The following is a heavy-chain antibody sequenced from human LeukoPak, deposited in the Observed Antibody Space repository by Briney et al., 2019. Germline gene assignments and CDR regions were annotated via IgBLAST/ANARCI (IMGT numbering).Heavy chain of an antibody. CDR1: GGSISSSSYS. D-gene: IGHD3-22*01. CDR2: IYYSGST. V-gene: IGHV4-61*01. CDR3: ARDRRYYDSSGYYDGWFDP. J-gene: IGHJ5*02. Sequence: SETLSLTCTVSGGSISSSSYSWGWIRQPPGKGLEWIGYIYYSGSTNYNPSLKSRVTISVDTSKNQFSLKLSSVTAADTAVYYCARDRRYYDSSGYYDGWFDPWGQGTLVTVSS.